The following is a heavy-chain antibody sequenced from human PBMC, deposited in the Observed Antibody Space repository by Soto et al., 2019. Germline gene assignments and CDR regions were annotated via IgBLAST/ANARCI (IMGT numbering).Heavy chain of an antibody. Sequence: GGSLRLSCAASGFTFSSYSMNWVRQAPGKGLEWVASISSSSSYIYYADSVKGRFTISRDKAKNSLFLQMSSLRAEDSALYYCARHQGPAAGNYGMDAWGQGTTVTVSS. J-gene: IGHJ6*02. V-gene: IGHV3-21*01. CDR3: ARHQGPAAGNYGMDA. CDR1: GFTFSSYS. D-gene: IGHD6-13*01. CDR2: ISSSSSYI.